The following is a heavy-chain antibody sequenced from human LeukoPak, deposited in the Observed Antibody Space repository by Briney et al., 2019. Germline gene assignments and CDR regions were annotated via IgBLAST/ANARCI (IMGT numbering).Heavy chain of an antibody. CDR1: GFTFSSYS. CDR2: ISGSSSYI. D-gene: IGHD5-18*01. J-gene: IGHJ4*02. CDR3: AGVDTAIDY. V-gene: IGHV3-21*01. Sequence: PGGSLRLSCAASGFTFSSYSMNWVRQAPGKGLEWVSSISGSSSYINYADSVKGRFTISRDNAQNSLFLQLNSLRAEDTAVYYCAGVDTAIDYWGQGTLVTVSS.